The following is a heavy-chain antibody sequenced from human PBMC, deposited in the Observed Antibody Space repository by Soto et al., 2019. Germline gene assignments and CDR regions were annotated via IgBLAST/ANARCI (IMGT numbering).Heavy chain of an antibody. CDR3: ARGVARGDDFWSGYEGFDP. CDR1: GGFISSGDYY. V-gene: IGHV4-31*03. J-gene: IGHJ5*02. D-gene: IGHD3-3*01. CDR2: IHYSGST. Sequence: QVQLQESGPGLVKPSQTLSLTCTVSGGFISSGDYYWSWIRQHPGKGLEWIGSIHYSGSTYYNPSLKIRLTTSLDTSKNQFSLKLSSVTAADTAVFYCARGVARGDDFWSGYEGFDPWGQGTLVTVSS.